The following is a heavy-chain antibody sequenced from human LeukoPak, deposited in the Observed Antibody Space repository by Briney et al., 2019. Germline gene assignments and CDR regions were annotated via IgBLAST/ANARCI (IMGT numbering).Heavy chain of an antibody. J-gene: IGHJ5*02. CDR2: IFPIFGTA. V-gene: IGHV1-69*01. CDR1: GGTFSSYA. Sequence: ASVKVSCKASGGTFSSYAISWVRQAPGQGLEWMGGIFPIFGTANYAQKFQGRVTITADESTSTAYMELSSLRSEDTAVYYCASRPYYYGSGSENWFDPWGQGTLVTVSS. D-gene: IGHD3-10*01. CDR3: ASRPYYYGSGSENWFDP.